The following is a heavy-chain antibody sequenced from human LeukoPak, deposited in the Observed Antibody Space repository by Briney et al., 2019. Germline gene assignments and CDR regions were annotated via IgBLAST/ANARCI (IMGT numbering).Heavy chain of an antibody. D-gene: IGHD2-15*01. CDR3: ASDSYSPEYFQH. CDR1: GFSVSNNY. V-gene: IGHV3-66*01. Sequence: PGGSLRLSCAASGFSVSNNYMSWVRQAPGKGLEWVSVIYSGGSTFYADSVKGRFTISRDNSKNTLYLQMNSLRAEDTAVYYCASDSYSPEYFQHWGQGTLVTVPS. CDR2: IYSGGST. J-gene: IGHJ1*01.